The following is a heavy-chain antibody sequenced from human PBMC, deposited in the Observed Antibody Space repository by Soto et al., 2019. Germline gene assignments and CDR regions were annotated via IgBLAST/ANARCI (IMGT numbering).Heavy chain of an antibody. Sequence: QVQLQESGPGLVKPSETLSLTCTVSGGSISSYYWSWIRQPPGKGLEWIGYIYYSGGTNYNPSLKSRVTISVDTSKNQFSLRLSSVTAADTAVYYCARDEYSSGWYSSGLDVWGQGTMVTVSS. J-gene: IGHJ6*02. D-gene: IGHD6-19*01. CDR1: GGSISSYY. CDR2: IYYSGGT. CDR3: ARDEYSSGWYSSGLDV. V-gene: IGHV4-59*01.